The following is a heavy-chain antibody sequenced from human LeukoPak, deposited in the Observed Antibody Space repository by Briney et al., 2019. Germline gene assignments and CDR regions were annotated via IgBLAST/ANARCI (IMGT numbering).Heavy chain of an antibody. CDR3: ARDLRSYDILTGYYRRYYYYYGMDV. CDR2: ISAYNGNT. V-gene: IGHV1-18*01. CDR1: GCTLKGKS. D-gene: IGHD3-9*01. Sequence: SGCTLKGKSVDFVGRATRKKIEWMGWISAYNGNTNYAQKLQGRVTMTTDTSTSTAYMELRSLRSDDTAVYYCARDLRSYDILTGYYRRYYYYYGMDVWGQGTTVTVSS. J-gene: IGHJ6*02.